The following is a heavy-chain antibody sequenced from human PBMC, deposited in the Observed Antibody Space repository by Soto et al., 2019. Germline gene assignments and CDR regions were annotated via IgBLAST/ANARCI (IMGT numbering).Heavy chain of an antibody. CDR3: AKEWVYDSSGWSFDY. CDR2: ISYDGSNK. CDR1: GFTFSSYD. Sequence: LRLSCAASGFTFSSYDMHWVRQATGKGLEWVAVISYDGSNKYYADSVKGRFTISRDNSKNTLYLQMNSLRAEDTAVYYCAKEWVYDSSGWSFDYWGQGTLVTVSS. V-gene: IGHV3-30*18. J-gene: IGHJ4*02. D-gene: IGHD3-22*01.